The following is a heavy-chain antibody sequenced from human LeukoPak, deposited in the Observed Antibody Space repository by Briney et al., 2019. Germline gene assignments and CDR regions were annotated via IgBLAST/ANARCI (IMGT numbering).Heavy chain of an antibody. CDR1: GGTFSSYT. V-gene: IGHV1-69*04. D-gene: IGHD1-26*01. CDR3: ARDRGGVGASIY. J-gene: IGHJ4*02. CDR2: IIPILGIA. Sequence: ASVKVSCKASGGTFSSYTISWVRQAPGQGLEWMGRIIPILGIANYAQKFQGRVTITADKSTSTAYMELSSLRSEDTAVYYCARDRGGVGASIYWGQETLVTVSS.